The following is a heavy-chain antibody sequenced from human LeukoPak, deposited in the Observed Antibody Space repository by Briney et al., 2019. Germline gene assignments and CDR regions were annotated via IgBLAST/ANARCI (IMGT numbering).Heavy chain of an antibody. V-gene: IGHV1-18*01. CDR1: GYTFTSYG. D-gene: IGHD2-2*01. J-gene: IGHJ5*02. CDR3: WRVPGRYEDIVVVPAATYNWFDP. Sequence: GASVKVSFKASGYTFTSYGISWVRQAPGQGLEWMGWISAYNGNTNYAQKLQGRVNITTETSTDTAYSELRSLRSDGQGVEYCWRVPGRYEDIVVVPAATYNWFDPWGQGTLVTVSS. CDR2: ISAYNGNT.